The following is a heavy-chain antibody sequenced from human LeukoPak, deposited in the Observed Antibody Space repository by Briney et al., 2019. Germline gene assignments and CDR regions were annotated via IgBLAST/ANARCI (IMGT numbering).Heavy chain of an antibody. Sequence: PGGSLRLSCAASGFTVSTNYMSWVRQAPGMGLEWVSIIYSGDSTSYTDSVKGRFTIPRDSSKNTSYLQMNSLRAEDTAVYFCAREAYYHDSSGYYYPDYWGQGTLVTVSS. CDR3: AREAYYHDSSGYYYPDY. CDR2: IYSGDST. J-gene: IGHJ4*02. CDR1: GFTVSTNY. V-gene: IGHV3-66*02. D-gene: IGHD3-22*01.